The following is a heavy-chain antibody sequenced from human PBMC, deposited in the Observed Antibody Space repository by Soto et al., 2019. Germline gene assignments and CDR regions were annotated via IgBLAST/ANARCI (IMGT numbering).Heavy chain of an antibody. D-gene: IGHD6-19*01. CDR2: INAGNGYK. J-gene: IGHJ5*02. CDR3: ARDRVAVRCFDP. Sequence: ASVKVSCKASGYTFTAYLIHWVRQAPAQGLEWMGWINAGNGYKEFAQKFQGRINITRNISATTAYLEVTGLTHEDTAIYYCARDRVAVRCFDPWGQGSLVTVSS. CDR1: GYTFTAYL. V-gene: IGHV1-3*01.